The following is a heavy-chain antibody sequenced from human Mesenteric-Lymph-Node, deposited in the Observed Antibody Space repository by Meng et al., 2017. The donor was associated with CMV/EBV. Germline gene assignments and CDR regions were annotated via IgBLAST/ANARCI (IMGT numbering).Heavy chain of an antibody. CDR2: ISYDGSNK. J-gene: IGHJ4*02. D-gene: IGHD5-24*01. CDR3: ARNPRWLQLNSYFDY. CDR1: GFTVSSNY. Sequence: GESLKISCAASGFTVSSNYMSWVRQAPGKGLEWVAVISYDGSNKYYADSVKGRFTISRDNSKNTLYLQMNSLRAEDTAVYYCARNPRWLQLNSYFDYWGQGTLVTVSS. V-gene: IGHV3-30-3*01.